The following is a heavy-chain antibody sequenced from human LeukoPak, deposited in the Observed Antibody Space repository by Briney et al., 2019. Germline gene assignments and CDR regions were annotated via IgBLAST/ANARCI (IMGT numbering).Heavy chain of an antibody. V-gene: IGHV4-39*07. CDR3: ARDWAYDSSGYYPFGY. CDR1: GGSISSSSYY. CDR2: IYYSGST. J-gene: IGHJ4*02. D-gene: IGHD3-22*01. Sequence: SETLSLTCTVSGGSISSSSYYWGWIRQPPGKGLEWIGSIYYSGSTYYNPSLKSRVTISVDTSKNQFSLKLSSVTAADTAVYYCARDWAYDSSGYYPFGYWGQGTLVTVSS.